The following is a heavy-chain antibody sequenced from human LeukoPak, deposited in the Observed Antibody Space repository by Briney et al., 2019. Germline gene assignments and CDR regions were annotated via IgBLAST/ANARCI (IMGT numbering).Heavy chain of an antibody. V-gene: IGHV3-21*01. Sequence: GGSLRLSCVASGFTFSDYNMNWVRRAPGKGLEWVSSITTSSSYMYYADSVKGRLTISRDNAKNSLYLHMNSLRAEDTAVYYCARHGSGWYMNDYWGQGTLVTVSS. CDR2: ITTSSSYM. J-gene: IGHJ4*02. CDR1: GFTFSDYN. D-gene: IGHD6-19*01. CDR3: ARHGSGWYMNDY.